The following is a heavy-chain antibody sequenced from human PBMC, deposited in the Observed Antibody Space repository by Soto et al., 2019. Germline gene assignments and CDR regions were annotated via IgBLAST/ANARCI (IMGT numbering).Heavy chain of an antibody. D-gene: IGHD3-22*01. J-gene: IGHJ4*02. CDR1: GGSISSGGYS. Sequence: TLSLTCAVSGGSISSGGYSWSWIRQPPGKGLEWIGYIYHSGSTYYNPSLKSRVTISVDRSKNQFSLKLSSVTAADTAVYYCARLTYYYDGSGYYFPLYFDYWGQGTLVTVSS. V-gene: IGHV4-30-2*01. CDR3: ARLTYYYDGSGYYFPLYFDY. CDR2: IYHSGST.